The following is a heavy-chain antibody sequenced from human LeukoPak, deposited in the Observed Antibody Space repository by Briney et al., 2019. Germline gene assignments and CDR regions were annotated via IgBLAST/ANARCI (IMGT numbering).Heavy chain of an antibody. J-gene: IGHJ4*02. D-gene: IGHD3-10*01. CDR2: INPNSGGT. CDR3: VREGFGEGPFDY. Sequence: AAVKVSCKASGYTFTGYYMHWVRPAPGQGLEWMGWINPNSGGTNYAQKFQGRVTMTRDTSISTAYMELSRLRSDDTAVYYCVREGFGEGPFDYWGQGTLVTVSS. V-gene: IGHV1-2*02. CDR1: GYTFTGYY.